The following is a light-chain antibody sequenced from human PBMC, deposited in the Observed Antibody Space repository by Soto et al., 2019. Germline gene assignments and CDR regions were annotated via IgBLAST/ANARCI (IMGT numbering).Light chain of an antibody. CDR1: QAISNY. CDR3: QQYNSYPLT. CDR2: GAF. Sequence: DIQLTQSPSFLSASVGDRVTITCRASQAISNYLAWYQQKPGKAPRLLIYGAFTLQSGVPSRFRGSGSGTEFTLTISSLQPEDFATYFCQQYNSYPLTFGGGTKVEIK. V-gene: IGKV1-9*01. J-gene: IGKJ4*01.